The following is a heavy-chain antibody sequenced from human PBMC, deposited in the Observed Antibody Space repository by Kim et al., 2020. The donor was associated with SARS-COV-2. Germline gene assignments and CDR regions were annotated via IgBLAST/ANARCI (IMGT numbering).Heavy chain of an antibody. J-gene: IGHJ6*02. CDR2: ISYDGSNK. Sequence: GGSLRLSCAASGFTFSSYAMHWVRQAPGKGLEWVAVISYDGSNKYYADSVKGRFTISRDNSKNTLYLQMNSLRAEDTAVYYCARAKVANWLGYYYGMDVWGQGTTVTVSS. V-gene: IGHV3-30-3*01. D-gene: IGHD1-1*01. CDR3: ARAKVANWLGYYYGMDV. CDR1: GFTFSSYA.